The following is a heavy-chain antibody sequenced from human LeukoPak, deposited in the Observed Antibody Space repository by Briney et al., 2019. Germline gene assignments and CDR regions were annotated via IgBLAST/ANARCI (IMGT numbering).Heavy chain of an antibody. CDR3: ARTNQGAAAGILDY. CDR2: IIPILGIA. Sequence: SVKVSCKASGGTFSSYAISWVRQSPGQGLEWMGRIIPILGIANYAQKFQGRVTITADKSTSTAYMELSSLRSEDTAVYYCARTNQGAAAGILDYWGQGTLVTVSS. D-gene: IGHD6-13*01. CDR1: GGTFSSYA. V-gene: IGHV1-69*04. J-gene: IGHJ4*02.